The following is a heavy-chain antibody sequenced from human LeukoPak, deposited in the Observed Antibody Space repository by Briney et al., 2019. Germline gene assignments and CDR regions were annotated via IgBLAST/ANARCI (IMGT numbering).Heavy chain of an antibody. V-gene: IGHV3-23*01. CDR1: GFTVSSNY. CDR2: IGSSGGGI. J-gene: IGHJ4*02. CDR3: AIDPNWGTHS. D-gene: IGHD7-27*01. Sequence: TGGSLRLSCAASGFTVSSNYMSWVRQAPGKGLEWVSIIGSSGGGIHYADSVKGRFTISRDNSKNALYLQMNSLRVEDTAVYYCAIDPNWGTHSWGQGVLVTVSS.